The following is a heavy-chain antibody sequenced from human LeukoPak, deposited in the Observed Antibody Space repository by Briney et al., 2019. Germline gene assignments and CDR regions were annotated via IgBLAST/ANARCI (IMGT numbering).Heavy chain of an antibody. J-gene: IGHJ6*02. Sequence: PGGSLRLSCAASGFTFSSYWMSWARQAPGKGLEWVANIKQDGSEKYYVDSVKGRFTISRDSAKNSLYLQVNSLRAEDTAVYYCASTTISPVGGMDVWGQGTTVTVSS. D-gene: IGHD2/OR15-2a*01. V-gene: IGHV3-7*05. CDR3: ASTTISPVGGMDV. CDR2: IKQDGSEK. CDR1: GFTFSSYW.